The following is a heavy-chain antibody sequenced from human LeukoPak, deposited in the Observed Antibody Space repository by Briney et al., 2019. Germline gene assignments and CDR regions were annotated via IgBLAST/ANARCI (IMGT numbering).Heavy chain of an antibody. CDR2: IYYSGST. CDR3: ARVDCSGGSCYSGGFGY. Sequence: SETLSLTCTVSGGSISSYYWSWIRQPPGKGLEWIGHIYYSGSTNYNPSLKSRVTISVDTSKNQFSLKLSSVTAADTAVYYCARVDCSGGSCYSGGFGYWGQGTLVTVSS. CDR1: GGSISSYY. D-gene: IGHD2-15*01. V-gene: IGHV4-59*01. J-gene: IGHJ4*02.